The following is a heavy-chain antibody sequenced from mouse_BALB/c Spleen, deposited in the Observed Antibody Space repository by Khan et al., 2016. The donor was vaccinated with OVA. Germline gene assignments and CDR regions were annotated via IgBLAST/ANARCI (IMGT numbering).Heavy chain of an antibody. CDR2: INPTSGYT. CDR3: ARDRIDY. Sequence: QVRLQQSGAELAKPGASVKMSCTASGYTFTSYWMYWINQRPGQGLEWIGYINPTSGYTDYNQKFKDQATLTADKSSSTAYMQLSSLTSDDSAVDYYARDRIDYWGQGTALTVSS. V-gene: IGHV1-7*01. CDR1: GYTFTSYW. J-gene: IGHJ2*01.